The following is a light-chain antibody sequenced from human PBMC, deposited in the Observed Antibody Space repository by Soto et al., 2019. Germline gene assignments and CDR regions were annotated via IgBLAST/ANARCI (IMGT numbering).Light chain of an antibody. V-gene: IGLV2-23*01. Sequence: QSALTQPASVSGSPGQSITISCTGTSSDFGSYNLVAWYQQHPGKAPKLMIYEGSKRPSGVSNRFSGSKSGNTASLTISGLQAEDEADYHCCSYAGISTFVVFGGGTQLTVL. CDR2: EGS. CDR1: SSDFGSYNL. J-gene: IGLJ2*01. CDR3: CSYAGISTFVV.